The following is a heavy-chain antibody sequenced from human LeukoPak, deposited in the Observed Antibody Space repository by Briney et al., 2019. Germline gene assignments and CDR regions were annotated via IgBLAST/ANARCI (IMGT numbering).Heavy chain of an antibody. CDR3: ARVAPSIDY. D-gene: IGHD2-15*01. J-gene: IGHJ4*02. V-gene: IGHV4-39*01. CDR2: IYYSGST. CDR1: GGSLSSSSYY. Sequence: SETLSLTCTVSGGSLSSSSYYWGWIRQPPGKGLERIGSIYYSGSTYYNPSLKSRVTISVDTSKNQFSLKLSSVTAADTAVYYCARVAPSIDYWGQGTLVTVSS.